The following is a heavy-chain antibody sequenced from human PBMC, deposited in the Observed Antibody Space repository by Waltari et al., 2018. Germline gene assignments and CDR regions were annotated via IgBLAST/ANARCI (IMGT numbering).Heavy chain of an antibody. J-gene: IGHJ6*02. Sequence: QVQLQESGPGLVKPSETLSLTCTVSGGSISSSYWSWIRQPPGKGLEWIGYIYYSGSTNYNPSLKSRVTISVDTSKNQFSLKLSSVTAADTAVYYCAREGTMVRGVIYYGMDVWGQGTTVTVSS. CDR1: GGSISSSY. V-gene: IGHV4-59*01. CDR3: AREGTMVRGVIYYGMDV. CDR2: IYYSGST. D-gene: IGHD3-10*01.